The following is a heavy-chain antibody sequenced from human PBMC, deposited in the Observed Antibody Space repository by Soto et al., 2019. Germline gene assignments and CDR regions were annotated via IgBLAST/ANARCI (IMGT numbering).Heavy chain of an antibody. Sequence: SVKVSCKDSGGTLSSYAITWVRLAPGQGLEWMGGIIPIFNIPDYAQKFQGRVSITADKATSTAYMELSRLRSDDTAVYYCATSPGWLGEGSGGLDVWGLGATVTVSS. D-gene: IGHD3-10*01. CDR1: GGTLSSYA. CDR2: IIPIFNIP. J-gene: IGHJ6*02. CDR3: ATSPGWLGEGSGGLDV. V-gene: IGHV1-69*10.